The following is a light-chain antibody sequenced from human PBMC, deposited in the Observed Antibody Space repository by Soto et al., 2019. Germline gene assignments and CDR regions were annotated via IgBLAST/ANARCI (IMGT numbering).Light chain of an antibody. CDR3: QQSYTTPWT. Sequence: DIQMTQSPSSLSGSVGDRVIITCRASQSITNYLNWYQQRPGRAPKLLIYAATNLQSGVPSRFSGSGSGTDFTLTISSLQPEDFATYFCQQSYTTPWTFGQGTKVDIK. V-gene: IGKV1-39*01. CDR1: QSITNY. J-gene: IGKJ1*01. CDR2: AAT.